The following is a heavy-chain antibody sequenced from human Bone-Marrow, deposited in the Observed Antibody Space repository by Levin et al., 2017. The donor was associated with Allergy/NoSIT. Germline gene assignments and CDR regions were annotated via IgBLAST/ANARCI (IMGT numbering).Heavy chain of an antibody. D-gene: IGHD3-10*01. J-gene: IGHJ6*03. CDR2: IRTKTDGGTA. CDR1: GNNFDNAW. V-gene: IGHV3-15*01. CDR3: TTNSGSWGYYYFYMDV. Sequence: GGSLRLSCAASGNNFDNAWMSWVRQAPGKGPEWIAHIRTKTDGGTADYAAPVRGRFTISRDDSKRTVYLQMNSLKTEDTAVYYCTTNSGSWGYYYFYMDVWGKGTTVTVSS.